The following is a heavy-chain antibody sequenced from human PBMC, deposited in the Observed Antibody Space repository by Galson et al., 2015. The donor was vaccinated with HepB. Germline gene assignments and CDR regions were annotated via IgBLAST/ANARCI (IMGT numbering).Heavy chain of an antibody. CDR3: ARIVTSGYYLNWFDP. V-gene: IGHV5-51*01. D-gene: IGHD3-22*01. CDR2: IYPGDSDT. J-gene: IGHJ5*02. Sequence: QSGAEVKKPGESLKISCKGSGCSFTSYWIGWVRQMPGKGLEWMGIIYPGDSDTRYSPSFQGQVTISADKSISTAYLQWSSLKAPDTAMYYCARIVTSGYYLNWFDPWGQGTLVTVSS. CDR1: GCSFTSYW.